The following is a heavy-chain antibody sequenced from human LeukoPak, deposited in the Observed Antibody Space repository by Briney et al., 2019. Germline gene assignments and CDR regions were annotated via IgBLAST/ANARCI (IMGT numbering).Heavy chain of an antibody. J-gene: IGHJ6*03. D-gene: IGHD1-26*01. V-gene: IGHV3-21*01. CDR3: ARDPYSGNYGNYYYYYMDV. Sequence: KPGGSVKLSCATSGFTFNNYNMNWVRQAPGRALEWVSSITSSGTYIFYADSVKGRFTISRDNAKNSLYLQMNSLGPEDTAVYYCARDPYSGNYGNYYYYYMDVWGKGTTVTISS. CDR1: GFTFNNYN. CDR2: ITSSGTYI.